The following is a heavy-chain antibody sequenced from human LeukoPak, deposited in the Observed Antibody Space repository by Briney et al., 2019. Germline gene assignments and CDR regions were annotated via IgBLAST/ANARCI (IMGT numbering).Heavy chain of an antibody. Sequence: GRSLRLSCAASGSTFSSCGMHWVRQAPGKGLEWVAVISYAGSNKYYADSVKGRFTISRDNSKNTLYLQMNSLRAEDTAVYYCAKSHSSGWYYFDYWGQGTLVTVSS. CDR2: ISYAGSNK. V-gene: IGHV3-30*18. CDR3: AKSHSSGWYYFDY. D-gene: IGHD6-19*01. J-gene: IGHJ4*02. CDR1: GSTFSSCG.